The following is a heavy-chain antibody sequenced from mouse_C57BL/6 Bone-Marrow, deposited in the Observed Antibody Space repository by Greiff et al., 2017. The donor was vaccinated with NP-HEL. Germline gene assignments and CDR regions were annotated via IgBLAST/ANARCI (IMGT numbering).Heavy chain of an antibody. J-gene: IGHJ2*01. CDR1: GYAFSSSW. D-gene: IGHD1-1*01. CDR2: IYPGDGDT. Sequence: QVHVKQSGPELVKPGASVKISCKASGYAFSSSWMNWVKQRPGKGLEWIGRIYPGDGDTNYNGKFKGKATLTADKSSSTAYMQLSSLTSEDSAVYFCARRWAYYGSSHLYYFDYWGQGTTLTVSS. V-gene: IGHV1-82*01. CDR3: ARRWAYYGSSHLYYFDY.